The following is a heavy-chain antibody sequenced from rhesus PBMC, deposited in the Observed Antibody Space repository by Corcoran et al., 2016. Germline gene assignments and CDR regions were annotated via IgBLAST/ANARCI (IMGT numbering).Heavy chain of an antibody. D-gene: IGHD3-22*01. V-gene: IGHV4-76*01. Sequence: QVQLQESGPGVVKPSETLSLTRAVSGGSISSGYDWSWIRQPPGKGLEWIGYIYGSSGSTNYNPSLKNRVTLSKDASKSQFSLKLSSVTAADTAVYYCAGGALWGAFDFWGQELRVTVSS. J-gene: IGHJ3*01. CDR2: IYGSSGST. CDR3: AGGALWGAFDF. CDR1: GGSISSGYD.